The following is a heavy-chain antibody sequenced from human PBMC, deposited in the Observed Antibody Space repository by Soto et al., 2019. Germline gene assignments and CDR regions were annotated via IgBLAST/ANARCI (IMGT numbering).Heavy chain of an antibody. V-gene: IGHV3-21*01. Sequence: EVQLVESGGGLIQPGGSLRLSCTASGFTVSSNYMSWVRQAPGKGLEWVSSISSSSSYIYYADSVKGRFTISRDNAKNSLYLQMNSLRAEDTAVYYCARDHSSGYNWFDPWGQGTLVTVSS. D-gene: IGHD6-19*01. CDR2: ISSSSSYI. CDR1: GFTVSSNY. CDR3: ARDHSSGYNWFDP. J-gene: IGHJ5*02.